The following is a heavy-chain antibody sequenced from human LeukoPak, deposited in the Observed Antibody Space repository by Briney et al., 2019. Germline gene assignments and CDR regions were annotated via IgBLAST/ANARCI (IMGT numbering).Heavy chain of an antibody. CDR1: GYTFTSYD. J-gene: IGHJ4*02. V-gene: IGHV1-8*01. D-gene: IGHD3-10*01. CDR2: MNPNSGNT. Sequence: GASVTVFCKASGYTFTSYDINWVRQATGQGLEWMGWMNPNSGNTVYAQKLQGRDTMTRNTSISTAYMELSSLRSEDTAVYYCARGRGIHYGAGGHDYWGQGSLVTVSS. CDR3: ARGRGIHYGAGGHDY.